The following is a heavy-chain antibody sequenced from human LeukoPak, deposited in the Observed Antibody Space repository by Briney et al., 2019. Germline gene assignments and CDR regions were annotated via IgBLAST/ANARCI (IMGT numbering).Heavy chain of an antibody. CDR2: IDNSGST. V-gene: IGHV4-39*07. CDR1: GGSISGSSYN. Sequence: SETLSLTCTVSGGSISGSSYNWGWIRQPPGKGLEWIGSIDNSGSTYYNPSLKSRVTISVDTSKNQFSLKLSSVTAADTAVYYCARARYSSSWCDWGQGTLVTVSS. D-gene: IGHD6-13*01. J-gene: IGHJ4*02. CDR3: ARARYSSSWCD.